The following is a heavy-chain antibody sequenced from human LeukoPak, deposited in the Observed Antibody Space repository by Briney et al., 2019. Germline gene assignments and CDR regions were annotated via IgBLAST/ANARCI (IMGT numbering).Heavy chain of an antibody. CDR1: GYTFISYD. CDR3: ARRQASGYDFWSGLSYYMDV. V-gene: IGHV1-8*03. Sequence: ASVKVSCKASGYTFISYDINWVRQATGRGLEWMVWMNPNSGNTGYAQKFQGRVTITRNTSISTAYMELSSLRSEDTGVYYCARRQASGYDFWSGLSYYMDVWGKGTTVTVSS. D-gene: IGHD3-3*01. CDR2: MNPNSGNT. J-gene: IGHJ6*03.